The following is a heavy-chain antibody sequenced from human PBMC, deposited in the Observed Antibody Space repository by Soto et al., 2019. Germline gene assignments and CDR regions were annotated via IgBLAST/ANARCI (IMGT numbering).Heavy chain of an antibody. CDR1: GGSISSYY. CDR2: IYYSGST. J-gene: IGHJ4*02. Sequence: TSETLSLTCTVSGGSISSYYWSWIRQPPGKGLEWIGYIYYSGSTNYNPSLKSRVTISVDTSKNQFSLKLSSVTAADTAVYYCARQDDFWSGYLAYWGQGTLVTVSS. V-gene: IGHV4-59*08. CDR3: ARQDDFWSGYLAY. D-gene: IGHD3-3*01.